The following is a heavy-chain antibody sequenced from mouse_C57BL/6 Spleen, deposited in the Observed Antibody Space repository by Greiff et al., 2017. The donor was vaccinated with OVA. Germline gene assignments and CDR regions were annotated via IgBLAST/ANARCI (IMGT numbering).Heavy chain of an antibody. CDR1: GYTFTDYN. CDR2: INPNNGGT. D-gene: IGHD3-2*02. CDR3: ARKTAQAYAHYAMGY. V-gene: IGHV1-22*01. J-gene: IGHJ4*01. Sequence: VQLQQSGPELVKPGASVKMSCKASGYTFTDYNMHWVKQSHGKSLEWIGYINPNNGGTSYNEKFKGKATLTVNKSSSTAYMELRSLTSESSAVYYCARKTAQAYAHYAMGYWGQGTSVTVSS.